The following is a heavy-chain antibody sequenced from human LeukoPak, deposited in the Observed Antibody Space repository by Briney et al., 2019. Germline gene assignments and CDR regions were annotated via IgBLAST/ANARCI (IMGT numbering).Heavy chain of an antibody. V-gene: IGHV5-51*01. D-gene: IGHD3-3*01. J-gene: IGHJ3*02. CDR1: GYSFTNYW. Sequence: GEALKXSWKGSGYSFTNYWIGWVRRMPGKGLEGMGIIYPGVSDTRYSPSFQGQVTISADKSISTAYLQWGSLKASDTAMYYCAGVLRFLEDPPGAFDIWGQGTMVSVSS. CDR3: AGVLRFLEDPPGAFDI. CDR2: IYPGVSDT.